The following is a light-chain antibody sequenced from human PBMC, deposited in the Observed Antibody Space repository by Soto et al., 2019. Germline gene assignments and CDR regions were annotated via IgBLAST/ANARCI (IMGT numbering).Light chain of an antibody. CDR3: TQATQFPRT. Sequence: EIVLTQSPGTLSLSPGERATLSCRASQSVSSSYLAWYQQKPGQAPRLLIYGASSRATGIPDRFSGSGSGTDFTLKISRVEAEDVGVYYCTQATQFPRTFGQGTKVEIK. V-gene: IGKV3-20*01. CDR1: QSVSSSY. J-gene: IGKJ1*01. CDR2: GAS.